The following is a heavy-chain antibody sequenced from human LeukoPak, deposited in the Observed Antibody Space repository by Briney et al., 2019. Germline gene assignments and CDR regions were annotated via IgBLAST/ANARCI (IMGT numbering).Heavy chain of an antibody. V-gene: IGHV4-34*01. CDR1: GGSFSGYF. Sequence: PSETLSLTCAVYGGSFSGYFWTWIRQPPGKRLECIWETNHRGSANNNPSLRSRVTVSVDTSKNQFSLRRTSVTAADTAVYYCARGWGMATTNWGYWSQGTLVTVSS. CDR3: ARGWGMATTNWGY. CDR2: TNHRGSA. D-gene: IGHD5-24*01. J-gene: IGHJ4*02.